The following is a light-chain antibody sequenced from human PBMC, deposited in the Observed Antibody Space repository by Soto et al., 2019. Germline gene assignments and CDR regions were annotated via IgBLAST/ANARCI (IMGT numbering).Light chain of an antibody. J-gene: IGKJ5*01. Sequence: EIVLTQSPATLSLSPMEIATLSFRASQSVLNYLAWYQQKPGQAPRLLIYGASSRATGIPDRFSGSGSGTDFTLTISRLEPEDFAVYYCQQHETLITFGQGTRLEIK. CDR3: QQHETLIT. V-gene: IGKV3-20*01. CDR2: GAS. CDR1: QSVLNY.